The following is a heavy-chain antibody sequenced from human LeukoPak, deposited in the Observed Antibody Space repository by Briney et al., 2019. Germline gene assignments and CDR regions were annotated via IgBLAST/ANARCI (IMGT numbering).Heavy chain of an antibody. Sequence: ASVKVSCKASGYTFTGYYMHWVRQAPGQGLEWMGWINPNSGGTNYAQKFQGRVTMTRDTSISTAYMELSRLRSDDTAVYYCARLGCSGGSCYFDYWGQGTLVTVSS. CDR1: GYTFTGYY. D-gene: IGHD2-15*01. CDR3: ARLGCSGGSCYFDY. J-gene: IGHJ4*02. V-gene: IGHV1-2*02. CDR2: INPNSGGT.